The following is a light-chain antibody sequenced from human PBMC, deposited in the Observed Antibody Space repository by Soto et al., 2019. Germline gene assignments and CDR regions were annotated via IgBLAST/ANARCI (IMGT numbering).Light chain of an antibody. CDR3: QQYGSSIT. J-gene: IGKJ5*01. CDR1: QSVKSSY. Sequence: IVLTQSPGTLSLSPGERATLPCRASQSVKSSYLAWYQHKPVQAPRLLIYGTSSRATGIPDRFSGSGSGTDFTLTISRLEPEDFAVYYCQQYGSSITFGQGTRLEIK. V-gene: IGKV3-20*01. CDR2: GTS.